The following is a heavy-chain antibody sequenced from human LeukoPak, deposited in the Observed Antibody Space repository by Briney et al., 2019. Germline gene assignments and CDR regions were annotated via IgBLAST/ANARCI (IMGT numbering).Heavy chain of an antibody. CDR2: IKQDGSEK. Sequence: GGSLRLSCATSGFIFSNYLMSWVRQAPGKGVEWVANIKQDGSEKYYVDSVKGRFTISRDNAKNSLYLQMNSLRAEDTAVYYCARDPDYGGNDAFDIWGQGTMVTVSS. D-gene: IGHD4-23*01. J-gene: IGHJ3*02. CDR3: ARDPDYGGNDAFDI. CDR1: GFIFSNYL. V-gene: IGHV3-7*01.